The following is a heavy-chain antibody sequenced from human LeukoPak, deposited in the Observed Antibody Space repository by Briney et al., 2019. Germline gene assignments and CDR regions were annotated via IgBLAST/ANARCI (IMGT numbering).Heavy chain of an antibody. Sequence: SETLSLTCTVSGGSISSNTYYWGWIRQPPGKGLEWIATINYSGTTRYNPSLKSRVTISADTSNNQLSLKLNSLTAADTAVYYCARIYYDRGYFDYWGQGTLVTVSS. D-gene: IGHD3-22*01. V-gene: IGHV4-39*07. J-gene: IGHJ4*02. CDR2: INYSGTT. CDR1: GGSISSNTYY. CDR3: ARIYYDRGYFDY.